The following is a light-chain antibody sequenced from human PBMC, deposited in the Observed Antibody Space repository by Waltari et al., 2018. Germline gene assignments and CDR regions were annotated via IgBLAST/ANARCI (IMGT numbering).Light chain of an antibody. Sequence: SYELIQPPPMSVSPGQPATITCPVANFAAKFTNCYQQKAGRSPLLVIFQDFEHFRRPSGIPARVSGAKSGDTATLTISGTQTMDEAVYYCQTWNRNTVVFGGGTKLTV. J-gene: IGLJ2*01. CDR3: QTWNRNTVV. CDR1: NFAAKF. V-gene: IGLV3-1*01. CDR2: QDF.